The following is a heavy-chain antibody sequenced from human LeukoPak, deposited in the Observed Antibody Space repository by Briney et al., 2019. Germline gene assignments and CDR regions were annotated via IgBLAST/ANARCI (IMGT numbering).Heavy chain of an antibody. CDR1: GDTFTSYD. CDR2: MNPNTGNT. Sequence: ASVKVSCKASGDTFTSYDINWVRQATGRGLEWMGWMNPNTGNTGYTQKFQGRVTITRNTSISTAYMELSRLRSENTVVYYCARGFPPLLWGQGNLVTVSS. CDR3: ARGFPPLL. J-gene: IGHJ4*02. D-gene: IGHD2-8*02. V-gene: IGHV1-8*03.